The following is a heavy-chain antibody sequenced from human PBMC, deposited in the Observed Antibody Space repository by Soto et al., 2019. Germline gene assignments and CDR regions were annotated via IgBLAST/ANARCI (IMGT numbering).Heavy chain of an antibody. J-gene: IGHJ3*02. CDR2: ISAYNGNT. D-gene: IGHD5-18*01. Sequence: ASVKVSCKASGYTFTSYGISWVRRAPGQGLEWMGWISAYNGNTNYAQKLQGTVTMTTDTSTSTAYMELRSLRSDDTAVYYCASSESGYSYGYGAFDIWGQGTMSTVSS. CDR1: GYTFTSYG. CDR3: ASSESGYSYGYGAFDI. V-gene: IGHV1-18*04.